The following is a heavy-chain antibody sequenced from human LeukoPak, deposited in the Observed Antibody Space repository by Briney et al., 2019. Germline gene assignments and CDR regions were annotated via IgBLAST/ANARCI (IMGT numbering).Heavy chain of an antibody. CDR3: ARAHRGFGERAAFDI. D-gene: IGHD3-10*01. Sequence: PSETLSLTCAVYGGSFSGYYWSWIRQPPGKGLEWIGEINHSGSTNYNPSLKSRVTISVDTSKNQFSLKLSSVTAADTAVYYCARAHRGFGERAAFDIWGQGTMVTVSS. CDR2: INHSGST. J-gene: IGHJ3*02. V-gene: IGHV4-34*01. CDR1: GGSFSGYY.